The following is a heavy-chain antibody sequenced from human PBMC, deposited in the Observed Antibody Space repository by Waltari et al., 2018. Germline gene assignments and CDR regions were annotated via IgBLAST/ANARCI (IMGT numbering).Heavy chain of an antibody. CDR2: INPSGGST. V-gene: IGHV1-46*01. CDR3: ARTHCSGGSCYSEGWDY. Sequence: QVQLVQSGAEVKKPGASVKVSCKASGYTFTSYYMHWVRQAPGQGLEWMGIINPSGGSTSYAQEFQGRVTMTRDTSASTVYRELSSLRSEDTAVYYCARTHCSGGSCYSEGWDYWGQGTLVTVSS. J-gene: IGHJ4*02. CDR1: GYTFTSYY. D-gene: IGHD2-15*01.